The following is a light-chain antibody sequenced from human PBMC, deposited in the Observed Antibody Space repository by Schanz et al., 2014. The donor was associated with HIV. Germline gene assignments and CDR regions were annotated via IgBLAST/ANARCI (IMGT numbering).Light chain of an antibody. CDR1: ESISASY. V-gene: IGKV3-20*01. Sequence: PGERATLSCRASESISASYLAWYQQKPGQSPRLLIYGASNRATGIPDSFSGSGSGTDFTLTISRLEPEDFAVYYCQQYGSSPATFGQGTKVEIK. CDR2: GAS. J-gene: IGKJ1*01. CDR3: QQYGSSPAT.